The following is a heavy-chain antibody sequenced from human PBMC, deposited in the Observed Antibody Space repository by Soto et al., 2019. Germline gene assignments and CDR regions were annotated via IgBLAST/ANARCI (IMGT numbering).Heavy chain of an antibody. CDR2: IYYSGST. D-gene: IGHD2-15*01. J-gene: IGHJ4*02. V-gene: IGHV4-59*01. Sequence: QVQLQESGPGLVKPSETLSLTCTVSGGSISSYYWSWIRQPPGKGLEWMGYIYYSGSTKYNTSLKSRVTISVDTSKNQFSLKLSSVTAADTALYYCARGYCSGGSCGLFDYWGQGTLVTVSS. CDR1: GGSISSYY. CDR3: ARGYCSGGSCGLFDY.